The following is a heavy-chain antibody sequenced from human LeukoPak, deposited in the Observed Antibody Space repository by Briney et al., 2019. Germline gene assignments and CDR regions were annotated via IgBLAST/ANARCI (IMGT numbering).Heavy chain of an antibody. CDR1: GFTFSNAW. CDR2: ISGSGGST. CDR3: AKSGAAIKEGYFQH. J-gene: IGHJ1*01. D-gene: IGHD2-2*02. V-gene: IGHV3-23*01. Sequence: PGGSLRLSCAASGFTFSNAWMSWVRQAPGKGLEWVSAISGSGGSTYYADSVKGRFTISRDNSKNTLYLQMNSLRAEDTAVYYCAKSGAAIKEGYFQHWGQGTLVTVSS.